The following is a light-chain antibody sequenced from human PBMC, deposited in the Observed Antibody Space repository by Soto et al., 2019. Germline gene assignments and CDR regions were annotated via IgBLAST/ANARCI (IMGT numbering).Light chain of an antibody. CDR1: QSVSST. V-gene: IGKV3-15*01. CDR3: QQYNDWPPIT. J-gene: IGKJ5*01. Sequence: EIVMTQSPVTLSVSPGERATLSCRASQSVSSTLAWYQQKPGQAPRLLIYDASTRATVIPARFSGSGSGTEFTLTISSLQSEDFAVYYCQQYNDWPPITFGQGTRREIK. CDR2: DAS.